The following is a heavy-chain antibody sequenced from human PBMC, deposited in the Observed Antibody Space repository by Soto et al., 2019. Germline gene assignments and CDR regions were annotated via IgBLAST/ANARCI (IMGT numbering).Heavy chain of an antibody. CDR3: AREKKYHYYYYGMDV. CDR1: GYTFTGYY. D-gene: IGHD6-6*01. CDR2: INPNSGGT. Sequence: QVQLVQSGAEVKKPGASVKVSSKASGYTFTGYYMHWVRQAPGQGLEWMGWINPNSGGTNYAQKFQGRVTITADESTSTAYMELSSLRSEDTAVYYCAREKKYHYYYYGMDVWGQGTTVTVSS. V-gene: IGHV1-2*02. J-gene: IGHJ6*02.